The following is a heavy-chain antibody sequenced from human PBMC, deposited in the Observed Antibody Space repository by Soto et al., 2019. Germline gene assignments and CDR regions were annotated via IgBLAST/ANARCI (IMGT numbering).Heavy chain of an antibody. J-gene: IGHJ6*03. CDR1: GYTFTSYA. Sequence: QVQLVQSGAEVKKPGASVKVSCKASGYTFTSYAINWVRQATGQGLEWMGWMNPKSGNTGYAQKFQGRVTMTRNISISTAYMELSSLRSEDTAVYYCARFPWYYYYYYMDVWGKGTTVTVSS. CDR2: MNPKSGNT. V-gene: IGHV1-8*01. CDR3: ARFPWYYYYYYMDV.